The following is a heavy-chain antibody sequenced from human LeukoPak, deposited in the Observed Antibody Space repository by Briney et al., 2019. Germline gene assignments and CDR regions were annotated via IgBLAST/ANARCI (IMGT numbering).Heavy chain of an antibody. CDR1: GYTLTNYF. D-gene: IGHD5/OR15-5a*01. J-gene: IGHJ4*02. CDR2: VNPTGGST. CDR3: ARARSKALDF. Sequence: ASVKVSCNTSGYTLTNYFIHWVRQVPGQGLEWMGMVNPTGGSTSYAQSFQGRVTLTGDTSTSTVYMEFGALTSEDTAVYYCARARSKALDFWGQGTPVTVSS. V-gene: IGHV1-46*01.